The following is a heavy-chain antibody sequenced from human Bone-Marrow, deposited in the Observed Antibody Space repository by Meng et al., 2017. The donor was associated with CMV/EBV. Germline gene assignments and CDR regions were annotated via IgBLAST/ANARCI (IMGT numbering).Heavy chain of an antibody. CDR3: ARGAYYDSSGYYYHGIAFDI. Sequence: SETLSLTCAVYGGSFSGYYWSWIRQPPGKGLEWIGEINHSGSTNYNPSLKSRVTISVDTSKNQFSLKLSSVTAADTAVYYCARGAYYDSSGYYYHGIAFDIWGQGTMFTVSS. V-gene: IGHV4-34*01. J-gene: IGHJ3*02. CDR2: INHSGST. CDR1: GGSFSGYY. D-gene: IGHD3-22*01.